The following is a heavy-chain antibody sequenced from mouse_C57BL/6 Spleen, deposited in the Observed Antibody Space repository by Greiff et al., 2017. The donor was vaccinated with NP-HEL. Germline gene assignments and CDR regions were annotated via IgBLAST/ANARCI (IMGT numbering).Heavy chain of an antibody. CDR2: IDPETGGT. Sequence: VQLQQSGAELVRPGASVTLSCKASGYTFTDYEMHWVKQTPVHGLEWIGAIDPETGGTAYNQKFKGKAILTADKSSSTAYMELRSLTSEDSAVYYCTTSQRYAMDYWGQGTSVTVSS. V-gene: IGHV1-15*01. J-gene: IGHJ4*01. CDR3: TTSQRYAMDY. CDR1: GYTFTDYE.